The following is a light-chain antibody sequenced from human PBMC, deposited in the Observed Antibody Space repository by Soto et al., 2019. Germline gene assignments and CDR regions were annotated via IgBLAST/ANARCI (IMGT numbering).Light chain of an antibody. CDR1: QSINTW. J-gene: IGKJ1*01. Sequence: DIQMTQSPSTLSASVGDRVTITCRASQSINTWLAWYQQKPGKAPRLLIYTAASLESGVPSRFSGSRSGTDFTLTISSLQPDDFATYYCQQNESCPRTFGQGTKVEIK. CDR3: QQNESCPRT. CDR2: TAA. V-gene: IGKV1-5*03.